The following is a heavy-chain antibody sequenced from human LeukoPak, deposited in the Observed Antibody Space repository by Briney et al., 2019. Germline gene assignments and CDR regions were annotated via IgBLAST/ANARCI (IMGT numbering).Heavy chain of an antibody. V-gene: IGHV1-2*02. CDR1: GYTFTSYG. CDR2: INPNSGGT. D-gene: IGHD2-2*01. Sequence: GASVKVSCKASGYTFTSYGISWVRQAPGQGLEWMGWINPNSGGTNYAQKFQGRVTMTRDTSISTAYMELSRLRSDDTAVYYCARSHCSSTSCYSTLYYWGQGTLVTVPS. J-gene: IGHJ4*02. CDR3: ARSHCSSTSCYSTLYY.